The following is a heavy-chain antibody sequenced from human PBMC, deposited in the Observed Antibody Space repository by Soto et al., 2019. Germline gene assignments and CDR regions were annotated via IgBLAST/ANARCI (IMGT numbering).Heavy chain of an antibody. CDR2: IDPSDSYT. D-gene: IGHD3-22*01. J-gene: IGHJ3*02. Sequence: VESLTISCKGSGYSFTSYWIIWVLQMPGKGLEWMGSIDPSDSYTNYSPSFQGHVTISADKSISTAYLQWSSLKASDTAMYYCARPLGYYYDSSGYYDAFDIWGQGTMVTVSS. V-gene: IGHV5-10-1*01. CDR1: GYSFTSYW. CDR3: ARPLGYYYDSSGYYDAFDI.